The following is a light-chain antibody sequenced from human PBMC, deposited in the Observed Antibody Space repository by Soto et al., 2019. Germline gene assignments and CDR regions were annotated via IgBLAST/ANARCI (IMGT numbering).Light chain of an antibody. V-gene: IGKV3-11*01. CDR3: QQRTNWAYT. Sequence: EIVLTQSPATLSLSPGERATLSCRASQSVSYHLAWYQQKPVQAPRLLIYGASNRATGIPARFSGSGSGTDFTLTISSLEPEDFAVYYCQQRTNWAYTFGQGTKLEIK. CDR2: GAS. J-gene: IGKJ2*01. CDR1: QSVSYH.